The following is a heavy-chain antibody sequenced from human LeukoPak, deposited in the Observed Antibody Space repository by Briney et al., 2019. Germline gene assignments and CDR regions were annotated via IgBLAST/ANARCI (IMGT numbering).Heavy chain of an antibody. V-gene: IGHV3-30*18. CDR3: AKDSYDRSGYYYYYFAY. D-gene: IGHD3-22*01. Sequence: GRSLRLSCAASGFTFSSSGMHWVRQAPGKGLEWVAVVSYDGSNKYYADSVKGRFTISRDNSKNTLYLQMNSLRAGDTAVYYCAKDSYDRSGYYYYYFAYWGQGTQVTVSS. J-gene: IGHJ4*02. CDR1: GFTFSSSG. CDR2: VSYDGSNK.